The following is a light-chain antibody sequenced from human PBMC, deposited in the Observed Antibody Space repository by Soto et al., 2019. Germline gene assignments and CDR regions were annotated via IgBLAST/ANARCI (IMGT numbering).Light chain of an antibody. CDR1: QSVRNF. CDR3: QQYNNWART. J-gene: IGKJ1*01. Sequence: DIVLTQSPGTLSLSPGERATLSCRASQSVRNFYLAWYQQQPGQAPRRLMYGASSRAPVIPARFSGSGSGTEFTLTSSSLQSADFAVYFCQQYNNWARTFGQGTKVDIK. V-gene: IGKV3-15*01. CDR2: GAS.